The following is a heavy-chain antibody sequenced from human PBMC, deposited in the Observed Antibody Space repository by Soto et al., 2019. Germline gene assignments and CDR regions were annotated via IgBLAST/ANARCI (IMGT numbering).Heavy chain of an antibody. D-gene: IGHD4-4*01. V-gene: IGHV3-53*02. CDR2: IYSGGST. CDR1: GFTVSSNY. CDR3: ARVDYSNYEYYFDY. Sequence: EVQLVETGGGLIQPGGSLRLSCAASGFTVSSNYMSWVRQAPGKGLEWVSVIYSGGSTYYADSVKGRFTISRDNSKNTLYLQMNSLRAEDTAVYYCARVDYSNYEYYFDYWGQGTLVTVSS. J-gene: IGHJ4*02.